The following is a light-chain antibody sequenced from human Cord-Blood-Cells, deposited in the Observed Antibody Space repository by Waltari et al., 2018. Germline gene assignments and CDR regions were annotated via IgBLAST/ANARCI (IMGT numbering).Light chain of an antibody. V-gene: IGKV3-15*01. J-gene: IGKJ1*01. CDR1: QSVSSN. CDR2: GAS. CDR3: QQYNNWPRT. Sequence: EIVMTQSPATLSVSPGERATLSCRASQSVSSNLAWYQQKPGQAPRLLIDGASTRATGIPARFSGSWSGTEFTLTISSLQSEDLAVYYCQQYNNWPRTFGQGTKVEIK.